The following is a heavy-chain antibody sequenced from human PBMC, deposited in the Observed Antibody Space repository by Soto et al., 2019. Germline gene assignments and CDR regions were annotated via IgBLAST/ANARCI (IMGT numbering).Heavy chain of an antibody. CDR3: AHRPRSYSSSSYSEYNWFDP. CDR2: IYWDDDK. D-gene: IGHD6-13*01. V-gene: IGHV2-5*02. Sequence: SGPTLVNPTQTLTLTCTLSGFSLSTSGVGVGWIRQPPGKALEWLALIYWDDDKRYSPSLKSRLTITKDTSKNQVVLTMTNMDPVDTATYYCAHRPRSYSSSSYSEYNWFDPWGQGTLVTVSS. CDR1: GFSLSTSGVG. J-gene: IGHJ5*02.